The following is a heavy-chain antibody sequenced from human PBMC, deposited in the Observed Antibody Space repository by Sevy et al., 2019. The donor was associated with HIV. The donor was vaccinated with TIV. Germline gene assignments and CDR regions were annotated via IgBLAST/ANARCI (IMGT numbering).Heavy chain of an antibody. Sequence: ASVKVSCKASGGTFSNYALSWVRQAPGQGLEWMGGIIPIFGTTNFAQTFQGRVTITADESTSTAYMELSSLRSADTAVYYCARTPLVRIPGATDLYFDNWGQGPLVTVSS. V-gene: IGHV1-69*13. CDR1: GGTFSNYA. J-gene: IGHJ4*02. CDR2: IIPIFGTT. CDR3: ARTPLVRIPGATDLYFDN. D-gene: IGHD2-2*01.